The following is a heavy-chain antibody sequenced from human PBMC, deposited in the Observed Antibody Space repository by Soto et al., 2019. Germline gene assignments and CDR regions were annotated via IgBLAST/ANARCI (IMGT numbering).Heavy chain of an antibody. D-gene: IGHD2-2*01. J-gene: IGHJ4*02. CDR1: GDSISSRGCY. V-gene: IGHV4-39*01. CDR2: IYYSGST. Sequence: SETLSLTCSVSGDSISSRGCYWGWIRQPPGKGLEWIGSIYYSGSTSYNPSLKTRVTISEDTSKNQLSLKLNSVTAADTAFYYCARHALTTSIDQLQPVDYWGQGTLVTVSS. CDR3: ARHALTTSIDQLQPVDY.